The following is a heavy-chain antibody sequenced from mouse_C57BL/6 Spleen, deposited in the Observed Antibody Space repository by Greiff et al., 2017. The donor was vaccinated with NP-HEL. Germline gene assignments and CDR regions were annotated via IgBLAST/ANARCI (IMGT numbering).Heavy chain of an antibody. D-gene: IGHD2-3*01. V-gene: IGHV1-19*01. CDR2: INPYNGGT. J-gene: IGHJ2*01. CDR1: GYTFTDYY. Sequence: VQLQQSGPVLVKPGASVKMSCKASGYTFTDYYMNWVKQSHGKSLEWIGVINPYNGGTSYNQKFKGKATFTVDKSSSTAYMELNSLTSEDSAVYYCARRWDYTRDFDYWGQGTTLTVSS. CDR3: ARRWDYTRDFDY.